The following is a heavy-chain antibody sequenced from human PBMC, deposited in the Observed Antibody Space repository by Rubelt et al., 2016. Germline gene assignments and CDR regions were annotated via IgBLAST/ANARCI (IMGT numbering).Heavy chain of an antibody. Sequence: QVQLQESGPGLVKPSETLSLTCTVSGGSISSSSYYWGWIRQPPGKGLEWIGSIYYSGSTYYNPSLKGRVTISVDTSKNQVSLKLSSVTAADTAVYYCARRVTRAALSFGWFDPWGQGTLVTVSS. J-gene: IGHJ5*02. CDR1: GGSISSSSYY. CDR2: IYYSGST. V-gene: IGHV4-39*01. CDR3: ARRVTRAALSFGWFDP. D-gene: IGHD6-6*01.